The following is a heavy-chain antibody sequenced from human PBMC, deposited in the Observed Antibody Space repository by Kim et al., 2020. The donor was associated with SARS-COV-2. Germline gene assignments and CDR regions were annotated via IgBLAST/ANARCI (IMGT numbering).Heavy chain of an antibody. CDR3: AKAIGAYCSLTSCYVFQH. CDR1: GFTFSTYA. Sequence: GGSLRLSCAASGFTFSTYAMSWVRQAPGKGLDWVSGISGSGGSTYYADSVKGRFTISRDNSNNTLYLQMSSLRAEDTAVYYCAKAIGAYCSLTSCYVFQHWGQGTLATVSS. V-gene: IGHV3-23*01. J-gene: IGHJ1*01. D-gene: IGHD2-2*01. CDR2: ISGSGGST.